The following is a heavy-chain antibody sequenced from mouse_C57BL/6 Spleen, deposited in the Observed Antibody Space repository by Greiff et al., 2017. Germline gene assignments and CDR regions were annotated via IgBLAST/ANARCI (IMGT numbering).Heavy chain of an antibody. CDR3: ARDYGSSYWYFDV. J-gene: IGHJ1*03. V-gene: IGHV1-26*01. CDR1: GYTFTDYY. D-gene: IGHD1-1*01. CDR2: INPNNGGT. Sequence: EVQLQQSGPELVKPGASVKISCKASGYTFTDYYMNWVTQSHGKSLEWIGDINPNNGGTSYNQKFKGKAKLTVDKSSSTAYMELRSLTSEDSAVYYGARDYGSSYWYFDVWGTGTTVTVSS.